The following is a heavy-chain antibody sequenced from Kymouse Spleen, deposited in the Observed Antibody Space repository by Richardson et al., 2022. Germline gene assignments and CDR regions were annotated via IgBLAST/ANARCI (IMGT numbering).Heavy chain of an antibody. D-gene: IGHD6-6*01. V-gene: IGHV4-34*01. Sequence: QVQLQQWGAGLLKPSETLSLTCAVYGGSFSGYYWSWIRQPPGKGLEWIGEINHSGSTNYNPSLKSRVTISVDTSKNQFSLKLSSVTAADTAVYYCARGRGYSSSSGEFDYWGQGTLVTVSS. CDR1: GGSFSGYY. J-gene: IGHJ4*02. CDR2: INHSGST. CDR3: ARGRGYSSSSGEFDY.